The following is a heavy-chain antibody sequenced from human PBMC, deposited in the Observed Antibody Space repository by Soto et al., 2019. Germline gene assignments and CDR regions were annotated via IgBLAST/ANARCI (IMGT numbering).Heavy chain of an antibody. D-gene: IGHD1-26*01. J-gene: IGHJ6*02. CDR3: ADVGTAFGLDV. CDR2: IKKRADSYTT. CDR1: GLTFSDHH. V-gene: IGHV3-72*01. Sequence: EVQLVESGGGLVQPGGSLRLACAASGLTFSDHHMDWVRQAPGKGLEWVGRIKKRADSYTTHYSASVKGRFTISSDNSRNSLYLQMDSLKAEDTAGYSCADVGTAFGLDVWGQGTTVTVSS.